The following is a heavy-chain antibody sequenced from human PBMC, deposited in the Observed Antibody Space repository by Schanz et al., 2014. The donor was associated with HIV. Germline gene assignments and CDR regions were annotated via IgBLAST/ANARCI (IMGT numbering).Heavy chain of an antibody. CDR2: INTNGGGT. CDR3: AREKMDTGGLDV. J-gene: IGHJ6*02. V-gene: IGHV1-46*01. Sequence: QVQLVQSGAEVKKPGASVRVSCKASGYTFSKNDINWVRQAPGQGLQWMGVINTNGGGTSDTLQGRVIITRDTSTRTVYMYLSNLRFEDSAVYYCAREKMDTGGLDVWGQGTTVTVSS. CDR1: GYTFSKND.